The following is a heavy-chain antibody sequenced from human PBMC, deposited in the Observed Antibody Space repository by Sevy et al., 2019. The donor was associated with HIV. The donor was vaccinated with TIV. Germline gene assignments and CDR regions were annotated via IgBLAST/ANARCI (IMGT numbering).Heavy chain of an antibody. D-gene: IGHD6-13*01. V-gene: IGHV3-48*02. J-gene: IGHJ6*03. CDR3: ARDRVAAAGYYYYYMDV. CDR1: GFTFSSYS. Sequence: GGSLRLSCAASGFTFSSYSMNWVRQAPGKGLEWVSYISSSSSTIYYAHSVKGRFTISRENAKNSLYLQMNSLRDEDTAVYYCARDRVAAAGYYYYYMDVWGKGTTVTVSS. CDR2: ISSSSSTI.